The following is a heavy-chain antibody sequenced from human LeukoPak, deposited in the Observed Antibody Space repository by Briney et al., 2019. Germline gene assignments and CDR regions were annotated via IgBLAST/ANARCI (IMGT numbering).Heavy chain of an antibody. CDR2: ISWNIGDI. CDR3: TKDMKAADYYYHYGMDV. Sequence: GRSLRLSCAASGFTFDGFAMHWDRQGLGKGLQWVSNISWNIGDIAYADSVNGRFTISRDNAKNSLYLQMDSLRLEDTALYYCTKDMKAADYYYHYGMDVWGQGTTVTVSS. D-gene: IGHD6-25*01. V-gene: IGHV3-9*01. J-gene: IGHJ6*02. CDR1: GFTFDGFA.